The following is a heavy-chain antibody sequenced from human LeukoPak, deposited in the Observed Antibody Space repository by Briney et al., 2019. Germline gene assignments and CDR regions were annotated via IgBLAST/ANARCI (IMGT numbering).Heavy chain of an antibody. CDR1: GFTFTNAC. CDR2: IKSRSDGGTT. Sequence: PGGSLRLSCAASGFTFTNACMSWVRQAPGKGLEWVGLIKSRSDGGTTDYAAPVKGRFTISRDDSKNTLYLHMNSLKTEDTAVYYCATHYYDSSGYGRHFDYWGQGTLVTVSS. J-gene: IGHJ4*02. V-gene: IGHV3-15*01. CDR3: ATHYYDSSGYGRHFDY. D-gene: IGHD3-22*01.